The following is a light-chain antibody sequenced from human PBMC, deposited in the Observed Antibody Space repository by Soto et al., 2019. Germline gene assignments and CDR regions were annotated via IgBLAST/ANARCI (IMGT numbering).Light chain of an antibody. CDR2: KVS. J-gene: IGLJ1*01. Sequence: QSALTQPASVSGSPGQSITISCTGTSSDVGGYNYVSWYQQHPGKAPKLMIYKVSNRPSGVSNRFSGSKSGNTASLTISGLQAEDEADYYCSSYTSSSTSNYVFGTGTKLTVL. V-gene: IGLV2-14*01. CDR3: SSYTSSSTSNYV. CDR1: SSDVGGYNY.